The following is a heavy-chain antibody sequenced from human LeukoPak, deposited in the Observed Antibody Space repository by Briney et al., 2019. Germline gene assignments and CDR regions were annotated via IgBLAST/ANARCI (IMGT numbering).Heavy chain of an antibody. D-gene: IGHD6-19*01. CDR2: ISYDGSNK. CDR1: GFTFSSYG. Sequence: GRSLRLSCAASGFTFSSYGMHWVRQAPGKGLEWVAVISYDGSNKYYADSVKGRFTISRDNSKNTLYLQMNSLRAEDTAVYYCATAVAGTSFDYWGQGTLVTVSS. CDR3: ATAVAGTSFDY. V-gene: IGHV3-30*03. J-gene: IGHJ4*02.